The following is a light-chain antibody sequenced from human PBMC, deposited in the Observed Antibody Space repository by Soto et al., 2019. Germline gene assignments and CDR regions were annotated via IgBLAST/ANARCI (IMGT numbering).Light chain of an antibody. Sequence: PGERATLSCRASQSVSSNYLAWYQQRPGQAPRLLIHGTSNRATGIPDRFSGSGSGTDFTLTFSRLEPEDFAVYYCEYYGTSITFGGGTKVDIK. J-gene: IGKJ4*01. CDR1: QSVSSNY. V-gene: IGKV3-20*01. CDR3: EYYGTSIT. CDR2: GTS.